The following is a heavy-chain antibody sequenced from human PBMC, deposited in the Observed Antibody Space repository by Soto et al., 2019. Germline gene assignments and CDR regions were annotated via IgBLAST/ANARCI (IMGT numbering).Heavy chain of an antibody. J-gene: IGHJ4*02. D-gene: IGHD3-22*01. Sequence: QVQLVQSGAEVKKPGSSVKVSCKASGDTFSSYAINWVRQAPGQGLEWMGGIIPMFGTANYAQKFKGRVTITAGESTITVYMELSSLRSEDTAVYYCARVGPAHYYDSSGYYSPLEYWGQGTLVTVSS. CDR2: IIPMFGTA. CDR3: ARVGPAHYYDSSGYYSPLEY. CDR1: GDTFSSYA. V-gene: IGHV1-69*01.